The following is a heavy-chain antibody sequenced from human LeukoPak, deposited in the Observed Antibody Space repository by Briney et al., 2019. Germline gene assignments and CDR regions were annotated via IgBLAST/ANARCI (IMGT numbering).Heavy chain of an antibody. CDR1: GYTFTGYY. Sequence: ASVKVPCKASGYTFTGYYMHWVRQAPGQGLEWMGWINPNSGGTNYAQKFQGRVTMTRDTSISTAYMELSRLRSDDTAVYYCARAKGVAVAGTWWLSNYFDYWGQGTLVTVSS. CDR3: ARAKGVAVAGTWWLSNYFDY. D-gene: IGHD6-19*01. CDR2: INPNSGGT. V-gene: IGHV1-2*02. J-gene: IGHJ4*02.